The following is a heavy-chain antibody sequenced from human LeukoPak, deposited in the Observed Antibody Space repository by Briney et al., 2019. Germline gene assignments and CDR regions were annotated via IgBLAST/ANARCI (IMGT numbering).Heavy chain of an antibody. J-gene: IGHJ5*02. V-gene: IGHV4-59*01. CDR3: ARYYYASGAHRWFDP. CDR2: IYYSGSA. CDR1: GGSISSYY. Sequence: SETLSLTCTVSGGSISSYYWSWIRQTPEKGLEWIGYIYYSGSAIYNPSLKSRPTISVDKSKNQFSLKLSSVTAADTAVYYCARYYYASGAHRWFDPWGQGTLVTVSS. D-gene: IGHD3-10*01.